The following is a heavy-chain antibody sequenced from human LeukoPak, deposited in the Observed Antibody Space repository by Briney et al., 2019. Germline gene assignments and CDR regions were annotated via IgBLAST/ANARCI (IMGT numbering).Heavy chain of an antibody. CDR2: SRNKANSYTT. CDR3: ARSSSPDTFDI. CDR1: GFTFSGYS. J-gene: IGHJ3*02. Sequence: PGGSLRLSCAASGFTFSGYSMNWVRQAPGKGLEWVGRSRNKANSYTTEYAAAVKGRFTMSRDDSKNSLYLQMNSLKIDDTAVYYCARSSSPDTFDIWGQGTMVSVSP. V-gene: IGHV3-72*01. D-gene: IGHD2-2*01.